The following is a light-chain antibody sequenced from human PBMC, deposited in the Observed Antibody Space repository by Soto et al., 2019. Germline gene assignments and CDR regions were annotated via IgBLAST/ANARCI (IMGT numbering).Light chain of an antibody. CDR2: DAS. V-gene: IGKV3-11*01. CDR1: QSISNF. CDR3: EQRNSWPGT. Sequence: EIVLTQSPATLSLPPGERATLACRASQSISNFLAWYQHKPGQAPRLLIYDASNSATDIPARFSGGGSGTDSTHAISSLEPVDFAVYYCEQRNSWPGTFGQGTKLEIK. J-gene: IGKJ2*01.